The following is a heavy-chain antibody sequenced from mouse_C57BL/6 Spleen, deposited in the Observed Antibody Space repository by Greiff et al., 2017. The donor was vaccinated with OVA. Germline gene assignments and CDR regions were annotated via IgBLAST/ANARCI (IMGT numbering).Heavy chain of an antibody. CDR2: ISYDGSN. J-gene: IGHJ2*01. D-gene: IGHD2-4*01. CDR1: GYSITSGYY. CDR3: ARGYDYGDY. V-gene: IGHV3-6*01. Sequence: VQLKESGPGLVKPSQSLSLTCSVTGYSITSGYYWNWIRQFPGNKLEWMGYISYDGSNNYNPSLKNRISITRDTSKNQFFLKLNSVTTEDTATYYCARGYDYGDYWGQGTTLTVSS.